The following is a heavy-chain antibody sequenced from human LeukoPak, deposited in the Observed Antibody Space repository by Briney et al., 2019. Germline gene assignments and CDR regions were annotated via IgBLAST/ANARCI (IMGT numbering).Heavy chain of an antibody. CDR3: ARGNIVVLPAAIRGRTGWFDP. Sequence: TSETLSLTCTVSGGSISSSSYYWGWIRQPPGKGLEWIGSIYYSGSTYYNPSLKSRVTISVDTSKNQFSLKLSSVTAADTAVYYCARGNIVVLPAAIRGRTGWFDPWGQGTLVTVSS. CDR2: IYYSGST. CDR1: GGSISSSSYY. J-gene: IGHJ5*02. D-gene: IGHD2-2*02. V-gene: IGHV4-39*01.